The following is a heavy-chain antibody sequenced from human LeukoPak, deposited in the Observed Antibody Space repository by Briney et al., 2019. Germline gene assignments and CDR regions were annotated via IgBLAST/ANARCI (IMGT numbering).Heavy chain of an antibody. Sequence: GGSLRLSCAASGFTFSTYAMSWVRQAPGKGLEWVSGISGSGDSTYYADSVKGRFTISRDNSKNTLYLQMSSLKAEDTAVYYCAKDISTGWSTDYWGQGTLVTVSS. D-gene: IGHD6-19*01. CDR1: GFTFSTYA. V-gene: IGHV3-23*01. J-gene: IGHJ4*02. CDR2: ISGSGDST. CDR3: AKDISTGWSTDY.